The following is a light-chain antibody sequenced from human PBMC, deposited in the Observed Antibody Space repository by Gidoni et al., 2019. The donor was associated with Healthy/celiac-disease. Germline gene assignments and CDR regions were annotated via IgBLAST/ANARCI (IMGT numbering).Light chain of an antibody. V-gene: IGLV3-21*04. CDR3: QVWDSSSDHAV. Sequence: SYVLTQPPSVSVAPGKTARITCGGNNIGSKSVHWYQQKPGQAPVLVIYYDSDRPSGIPERFSGSNSGNTATLTISRVEAGDEADYYCQVWDSSSDHAVFGGGTQLTXL. CDR1: NIGSKS. CDR2: YDS. J-gene: IGLJ7*01.